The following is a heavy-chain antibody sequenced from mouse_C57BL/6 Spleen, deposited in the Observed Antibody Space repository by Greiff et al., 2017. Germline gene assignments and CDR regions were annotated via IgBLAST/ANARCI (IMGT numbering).Heavy chain of an antibody. J-gene: IGHJ3*01. Sequence: QVQLQQPGAELVRPGSSVKLSCKASGYTFTSYWMHWVKQRPIQGLEWIGNIDPSDSETHYNQKFKDKATLTVDKSSSTAYMQLSSLTSEDSAVYYCARSGDDDRGFAYWGQGTLVTVSA. CDR3: ARSGDDDRGFAY. CDR2: IDPSDSET. V-gene: IGHV1-52*01. D-gene: IGHD2-4*01. CDR1: GYTFTSYW.